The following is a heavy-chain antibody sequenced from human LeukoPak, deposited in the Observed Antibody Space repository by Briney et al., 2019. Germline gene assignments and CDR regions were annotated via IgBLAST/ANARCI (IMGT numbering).Heavy chain of an antibody. Sequence: PGGSLRLSCAASGFXVSSNYISWVRQAPGKGLEWVSVIYSGGSTYYADSVKGRFTISRDNSKNTLYLQMNSLRAEDTAVYYCARDTIAAAAYDYWGQGTLVTVSS. CDR2: IYSGGST. CDR1: GFXVSSNY. J-gene: IGHJ4*02. V-gene: IGHV3-66*01. CDR3: ARDTIAAAAYDY. D-gene: IGHD6-13*01.